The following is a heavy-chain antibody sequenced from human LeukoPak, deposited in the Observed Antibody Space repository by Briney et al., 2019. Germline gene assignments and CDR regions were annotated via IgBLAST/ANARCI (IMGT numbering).Heavy chain of an antibody. J-gene: IGHJ1*01. CDR3: AESSGYGYFQY. D-gene: IGHD3-22*01. CDR2: IRYDGSNT. V-gene: IGHV3-30*02. CDR1: GFTFSNYG. Sequence: GGSLRLSCAASGFTFSNYGMHWVRQAPGKGLEGVAFIRYDGSNTYYEDSMKGRFTISRDNYKNMLYLQMNSLRLEDTAVYYCAESSGYGYFQYWGQGTLVTVSS.